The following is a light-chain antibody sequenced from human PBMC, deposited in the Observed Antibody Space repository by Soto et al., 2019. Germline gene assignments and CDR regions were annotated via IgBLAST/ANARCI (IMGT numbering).Light chain of an antibody. CDR1: QSFSGW. V-gene: IGKV1-5*01. Sequence: IQMTHCSSTPSSSLEDRVTVTCRGSQSFSGWLGWYQQKPGKAPKLMIYDASNLESGVPSRFSGSGSGTEFTLPLSSLQPDDFATYYCQHYNSYSEAFGQGTKVDNK. CDR2: DAS. J-gene: IGKJ1*01. CDR3: QHYNSYSEA.